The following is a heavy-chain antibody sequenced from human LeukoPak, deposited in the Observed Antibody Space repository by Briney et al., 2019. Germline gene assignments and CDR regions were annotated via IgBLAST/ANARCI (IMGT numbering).Heavy chain of an antibody. V-gene: IGHV3-11*01. J-gene: IGHJ4*02. CDR1: GFTFSDYY. CDR2: ISSNGSTI. Sequence: GGSLRLSCAASGFTFSDYYMSWIRQAPGKGLEWVSYISSNGSTIYYADSVKGRFTISRDNAKNSLYLQMNSLRAEDTAVYYCARVKDIVVVPAAIHPLGFDHWGQGTLVTVSS. D-gene: IGHD2-2*02. CDR3: ARVKDIVVVPAAIHPLGFDH.